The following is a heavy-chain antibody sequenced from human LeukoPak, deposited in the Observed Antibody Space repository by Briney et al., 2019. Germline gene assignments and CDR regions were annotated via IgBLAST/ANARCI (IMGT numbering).Heavy chain of an antibody. CDR2: INHSGST. D-gene: IGHD6-19*01. Sequence: SETLSLTCAVYGGSFSGYYWSWIRQPPGKGLEWIGEINHSGSTNYNPSLKSRVTISVDTSKNQFPLKLSSVTAADTAVYYCARLRGSGWYNYFDYWGQGTLVTVSS. J-gene: IGHJ4*02. CDR1: GGSFSGYY. V-gene: IGHV4-34*01. CDR3: ARLRGSGWYNYFDY.